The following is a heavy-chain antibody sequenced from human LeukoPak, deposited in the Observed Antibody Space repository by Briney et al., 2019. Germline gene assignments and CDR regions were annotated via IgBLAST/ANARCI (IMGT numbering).Heavy chain of an antibody. CDR3: ARRIAAAGKGNWFDP. Sequence: ASVKVSCKASGYTFSSYYVHWVRQAPGQGLEWMGMIIPSDGFTSYAQKFQGRVTMTRDMSTSTAYTELSSLRSEDTAVYYCARRIAAAGKGNWFDPWGQGTLVTVSS. D-gene: IGHD6-13*01. CDR2: IIPSDGFT. J-gene: IGHJ5*02. CDR1: GYTFSSYY. V-gene: IGHV1-46*01.